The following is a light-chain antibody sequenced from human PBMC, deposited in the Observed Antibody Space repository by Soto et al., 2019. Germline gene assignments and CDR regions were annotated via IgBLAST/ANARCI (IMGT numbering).Light chain of an antibody. V-gene: IGKV1-5*01. CDR3: PHYTCHPWT. J-gene: IGKJ1*01. CDR2: DAS. Sequence: TLSAKIRDRVTITFRPSQTISSRLAWYQQKPGKAPKLLIYDASSLESGVPSRLSGSGSGTEFTLTISSLQADDGTPYCSPHYTCHPWTSG. CDR1: QTISSR.